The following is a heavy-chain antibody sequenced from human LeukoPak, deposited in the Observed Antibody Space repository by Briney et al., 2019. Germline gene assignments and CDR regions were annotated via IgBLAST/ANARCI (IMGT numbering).Heavy chain of an antibody. V-gene: IGHV3-7*01. Sequence: TGGSLRLSCVASGFTVTTNYMIWVRQAPGKGLEWVANIKQDGSEKYYVDSVKGRFTISRDNAKNSLYLQMNSLRAEDTAVYYCARALYIVVPADDAFDIWGQGTMVTVSS. CDR1: GFTVTTNY. D-gene: IGHD2-2*01. CDR2: IKQDGSEK. J-gene: IGHJ3*02. CDR3: ARALYIVVPADDAFDI.